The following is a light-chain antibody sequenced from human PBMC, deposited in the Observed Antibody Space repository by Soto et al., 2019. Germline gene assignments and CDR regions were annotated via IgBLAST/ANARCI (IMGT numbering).Light chain of an antibody. CDR1: QSISSW. CDR3: QQYNGYSRT. V-gene: IGKV1-5*01. J-gene: IGKJ1*01. CDR2: DAS. Sequence: DIQMTQSPFTLSASVGDRVTITCRASQSISSWLAWYQQKPGKAPNLMIYDASNLGSGVPSRFSGSGSGTECTLTISNLQPEDFATYYCQQYNGYSRTLGQGTKVDIK.